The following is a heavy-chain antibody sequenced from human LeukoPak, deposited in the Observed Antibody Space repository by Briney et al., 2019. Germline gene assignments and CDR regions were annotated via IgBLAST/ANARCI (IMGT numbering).Heavy chain of an antibody. V-gene: IGHV3-7*01. CDR2: IKQDGSEK. Sequence: GGSLRLSCAASGFTFSSYWMSWVRQAPGKGLEWVANIKQDGSEKYYVDSVKGRFTISRDNAKNSLYLQVNSLRAEDTAVYYCARVGIQLWSYYFDYWGQGTLVTVSS. CDR3: ARVGIQLWSYYFDY. D-gene: IGHD5-18*01. CDR1: GFTFSSYW. J-gene: IGHJ4*02.